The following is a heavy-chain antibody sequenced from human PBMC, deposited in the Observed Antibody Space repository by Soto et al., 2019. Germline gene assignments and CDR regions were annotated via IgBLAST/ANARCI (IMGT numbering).Heavy chain of an antibody. J-gene: IGHJ4*02. V-gene: IGHV3-30-3*01. CDR1: GFTFSSYA. Sequence: QVQLVESGGGVVQPGRSLRLSCAASGFTFSSYAMHWVRQAPGKGLEWVAIISYDGSNKYYADSVKGRFTISRDNSKNTLYLQMNSLRAEDTAVYYCARVFSVLLWFGTDYWGQGTLVTVSS. CDR3: ARVFSVLLWFGTDY. D-gene: IGHD3-10*01. CDR2: ISYDGSNK.